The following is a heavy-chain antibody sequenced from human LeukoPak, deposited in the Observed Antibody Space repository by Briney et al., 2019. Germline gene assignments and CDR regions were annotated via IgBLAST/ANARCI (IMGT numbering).Heavy chain of an antibody. Sequence: SETLSLTCTVSGGSISSYYWSWIRQPPGKGLEWIGYIYYSGSTNYNPSLKSRVTISVDTSKNQFSLELSSVTAADTAVYYCASNYYDSSGYYSWGQGTLVTVSS. J-gene: IGHJ4*02. CDR2: IYYSGST. D-gene: IGHD3-22*01. CDR1: GGSISSYY. V-gene: IGHV4-59*08. CDR3: ASNYYDSSGYYS.